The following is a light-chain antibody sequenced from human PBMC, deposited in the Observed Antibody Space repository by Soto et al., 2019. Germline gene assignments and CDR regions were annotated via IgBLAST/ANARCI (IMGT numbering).Light chain of an antibody. CDR2: EVS. Sequence: QSALTQPASVSGSPGQSITISCTGTSSDVGGYNYVSWYQQHPGKAPKLMIYEVSNRPSGVSNRFSGSKSGNTASLTISGLQAEDEADYNCTSYTSSSTPYVFRTGTKLTVL. CDR1: SSDVGGYNY. J-gene: IGLJ1*01. CDR3: TSYTSSSTPYV. V-gene: IGLV2-14*01.